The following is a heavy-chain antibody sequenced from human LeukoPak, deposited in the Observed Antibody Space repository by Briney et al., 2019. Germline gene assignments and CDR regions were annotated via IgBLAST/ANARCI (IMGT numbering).Heavy chain of an antibody. Sequence: PGGSLRLSCAASGFTFNYAWMSWVRQVPGKGLEWVAVIRYDGSNKYYADSVKGRFTISRDNSKNTLYLQMNSLRAEDTAVYYCARVRLEWLLDPLLGTWYYGMDVWCQGTTVTVSS. CDR2: IRYDGSNK. D-gene: IGHD3-3*01. V-gene: IGHV3-33*08. CDR1: GFTFNYAW. CDR3: ARVRLEWLLDPLLGTWYYGMDV. J-gene: IGHJ6*02.